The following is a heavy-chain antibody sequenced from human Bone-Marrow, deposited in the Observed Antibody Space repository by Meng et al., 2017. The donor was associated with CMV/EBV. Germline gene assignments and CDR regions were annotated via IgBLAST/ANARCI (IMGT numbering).Heavy chain of an antibody. Sequence: SCKASGFTFSSYAMSWVRQAPGKGLERVSIIYTGGYTYYADSVKGRFTISRDNSKNTLYLHMNNLRADDTAVYFCARVDRGSSCFDYWVQGTLVTVSS. V-gene: IGHV3-23*03. CDR3: ARVDRGSSCFDY. D-gene: IGHD2-2*01. CDR2: IYTGGYT. CDR1: GFTFSSYA. J-gene: IGHJ4*02.